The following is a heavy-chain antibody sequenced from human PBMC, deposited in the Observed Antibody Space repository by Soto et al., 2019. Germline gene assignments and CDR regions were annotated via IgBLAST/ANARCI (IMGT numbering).Heavy chain of an antibody. CDR1: GFTFSNAW. D-gene: IGHD3-22*01. J-gene: IGHJ4*01. CDR2: IKSKTDGGTT. CDR3: PTDSYCTMRVVRFDY. V-gene: IGHV3-15*07. Sequence: GGSLRLSCASSGFTFSNAWINWVRQAPGKGLEWVGRIKSKTDGGTTDFAAPVKGRFAISRDDSKNMVYLQMNSLKTEDTGIYYCPTDSYCTMRVVRFDYWGHGSLVTGS.